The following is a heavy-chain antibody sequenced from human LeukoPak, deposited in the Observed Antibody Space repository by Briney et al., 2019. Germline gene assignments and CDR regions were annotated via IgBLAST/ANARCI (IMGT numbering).Heavy chain of an antibody. D-gene: IGHD3-22*01. Sequence: SVKVSCKASGGTFSSYAISWVRQAPGQGLEWMGGIIPIFGTANYAQKFQGRVTITADESTSTAYMELSSLRSEDTAVYYCARDHIRYYYDSSGFLYWFDPWGQGTLVTVSS. J-gene: IGHJ5*02. CDR2: IIPIFGTA. V-gene: IGHV1-69*13. CDR1: GGTFSSYA. CDR3: ARDHIRYYYDSSGFLYWFDP.